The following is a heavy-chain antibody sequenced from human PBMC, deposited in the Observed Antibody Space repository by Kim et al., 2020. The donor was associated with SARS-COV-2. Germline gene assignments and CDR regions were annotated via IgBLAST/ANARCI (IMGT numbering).Heavy chain of an antibody. D-gene: IGHD2-15*01. V-gene: IGHV4-59*09. J-gene: IGHJ6*03. Sequence: KSRVTISVDTSKNQFSLKLSSVTAADTAVYYCARGVVVVAATYYYYYMDVWGKGTTVTVSS. CDR3: ARGVVVVAATYYYYYMDV.